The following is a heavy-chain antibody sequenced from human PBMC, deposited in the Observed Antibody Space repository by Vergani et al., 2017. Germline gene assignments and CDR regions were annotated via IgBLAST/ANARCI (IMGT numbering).Heavy chain of an antibody. Sequence: QVQLVQSGAEVKKPGASVKVSCKVSGYTLTELSMHWVRQAPGKGLEWMGGFDPEDGETIYAQKFQGRVTMTEDTSTDPAYMELSSLRSEDTAVYYCATDRYLMVRGGNYYYYGMDVWGQGTTVTVSS. CDR3: ATDRYLMVRGGNYYYYGMDV. D-gene: IGHD3-10*01. CDR2: FDPEDGET. CDR1: GYTLTELS. J-gene: IGHJ6*02. V-gene: IGHV1-24*01.